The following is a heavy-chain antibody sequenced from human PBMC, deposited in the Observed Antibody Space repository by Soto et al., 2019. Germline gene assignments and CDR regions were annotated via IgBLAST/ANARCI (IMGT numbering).Heavy chain of an antibody. D-gene: IGHD5-12*01. Sequence: QVQLVESGGGVVQPGRSLRLSCAASGFTFSYYGMHWVRQAPGKGLEWVSFISYDGRNTDFADSVKGRFTVSRDDSKSTLYLQMKSRRADDTAVYYWSRALRSAYDPGYYGMDVWGQGTTVSVSS. V-gene: IGHV3-30*03. CDR3: SRALRSAYDPGYYGMDV. CDR1: GFTFSYYG. CDR2: ISYDGRNT. J-gene: IGHJ6*02.